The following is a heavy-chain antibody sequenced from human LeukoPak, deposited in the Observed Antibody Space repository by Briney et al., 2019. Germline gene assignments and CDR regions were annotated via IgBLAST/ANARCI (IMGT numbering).Heavy chain of an antibody. CDR2: IYPGDSDT. CDR3: ARRYCSSTICDTYFEH. Sequence: GESLKISCQGSGYSFTNYLIGWVRQMPGKGLEWMGIIYPGDSDTRYSPSFQGQVTISADKSISTAYLQWSSLKASDTAMYYCARRYCSSTICDTYFEHWGQGTLVTVSS. V-gene: IGHV5-51*01. J-gene: IGHJ1*01. D-gene: IGHD2-2*02. CDR1: GYSFTNYL.